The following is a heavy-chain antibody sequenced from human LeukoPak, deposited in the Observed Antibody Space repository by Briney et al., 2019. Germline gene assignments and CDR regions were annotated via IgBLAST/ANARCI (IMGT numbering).Heavy chain of an antibody. CDR3: ARDPGSGYEEHFDY. CDR1: VFTLSSYS. J-gene: IGHJ4*02. Sequence: GGSLRLSCAASVFTLSSYSMNWVRQAPGKGLEWVSYISSSGSSIYYADSVKGRFTISRDNAKDSLYLQMNSLRAEDTAVYYCARDPGSGYEEHFDYWGQGTLVTVSS. V-gene: IGHV3-48*04. D-gene: IGHD5-12*01. CDR2: ISSSGSSI.